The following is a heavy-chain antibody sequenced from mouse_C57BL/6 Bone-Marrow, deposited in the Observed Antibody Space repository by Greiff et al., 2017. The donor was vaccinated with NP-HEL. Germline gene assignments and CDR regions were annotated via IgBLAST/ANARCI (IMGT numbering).Heavy chain of an antibody. CDR3: ARSEYGNYYCCDY. V-gene: IGHV7-3*01. CDR2: IRNKANGYTT. Sequence: EVMLVESGGGLVQPGGSLSLSCAASGFTFTDYYMSWVRQPPGKALEWLGFIRNKANGYTTEYSASVKGRFTISRDNSQSILYLQMNALGAEDSATYYCARSEYGNYYCCDYWGKGTTLTVSS. CDR1: GFTFTDYY. J-gene: IGHJ2*01. D-gene: IGHD2-1*01.